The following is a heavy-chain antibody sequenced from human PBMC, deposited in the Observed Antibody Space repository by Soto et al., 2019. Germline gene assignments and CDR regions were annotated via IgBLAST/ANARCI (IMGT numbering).Heavy chain of an antibody. D-gene: IGHD4-17*01. CDR3: ARDGLATLTTSYYYGMDV. CDR1: GFTFSSYG. J-gene: IGHJ6*02. V-gene: IGHV3-33*01. CDR2: IWYDGSNK. Sequence: QVQLVESGGGVVQPGRSLKLSCAASGFTFSSYGMHWVRQAPGKGLEWVAVIWYDGSNKYYADSVKGRFTISRDNSKNTLYLQMNSLRAEDTAAYYCARDGLATLTTSYYYGMDVWGQGTTVTVS.